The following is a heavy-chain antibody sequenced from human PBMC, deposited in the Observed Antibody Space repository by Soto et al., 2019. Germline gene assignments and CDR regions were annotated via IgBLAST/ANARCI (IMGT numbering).Heavy chain of an antibody. J-gene: IGHJ5*02. V-gene: IGHV4-59*01. D-gene: IGHD3-3*01. CDR1: GASISSYY. CDR3: ASTIFGGNWFDP. CDR2: IYYSGST. Sequence: ETLSPSCPGSGASISSYYWSWIRQPPGKGLEWIGYIYYSGSTNYNPSLKSRVTISVDTSKNQFSLKLSSVTAADTAVYYCASTIFGGNWFDPWGQGTLVTVSS.